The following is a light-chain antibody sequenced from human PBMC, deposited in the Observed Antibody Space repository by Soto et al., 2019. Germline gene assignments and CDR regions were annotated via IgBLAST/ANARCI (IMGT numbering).Light chain of an antibody. CDR2: EVS. Sequence: QSALTQPASVSGSPGQSITISCTGTSSDVGDYDYVSWYQQYAGKAPKMMIYEVSNRPSGVSNRFSGSKSGNTASLTISGLQAEDVADYYCSSYRSSNTLLFGGGTKLTVL. J-gene: IGLJ2*01. CDR1: SSDVGDYDY. V-gene: IGLV2-14*01. CDR3: SSYRSSNTLL.